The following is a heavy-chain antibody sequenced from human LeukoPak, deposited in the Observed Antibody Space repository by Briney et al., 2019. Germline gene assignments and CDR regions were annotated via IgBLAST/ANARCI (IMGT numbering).Heavy chain of an antibody. CDR3: ARESFGYCSGGSCPYYFDY. CDR2: IYSSGNT. CDR1: GGSLSSYY. J-gene: IGHJ4*02. Sequence: SETLSLTCAVSGGSLSSYYCSWVRQPAGQGLEWIWRIYSSGNTNYNPSLTSRVTISVDTSRNHFSLKLSSVPAADPAVYYCARESFGYCSGGSCPYYFDYWGQGTLVTVSS. V-gene: IGHV4-4*07. D-gene: IGHD2-15*01.